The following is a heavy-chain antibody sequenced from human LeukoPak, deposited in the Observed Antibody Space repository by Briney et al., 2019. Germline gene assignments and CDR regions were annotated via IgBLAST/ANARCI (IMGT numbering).Heavy chain of an antibody. V-gene: IGHV3-30*01. J-gene: IGHJ4*02. CDR3: ARVDGYNLVY. CDR1: GFTFSSYA. Sequence: PGGSLRLSCAASGFTFSSYAMHWVRQAPGKGLEWVAVISYDGSNKYYADSVKGRFTISRDNSKNTLYLQMNSLRAEDTAVYYCARVDGYNLVYWGQGTLVTVSS. CDR2: ISYDGSNK. D-gene: IGHD5-24*01.